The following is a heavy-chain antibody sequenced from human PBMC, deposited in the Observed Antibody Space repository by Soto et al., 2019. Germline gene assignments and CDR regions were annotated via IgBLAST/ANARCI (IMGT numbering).Heavy chain of an antibody. CDR3: ARELPGALERSSAFDF. V-gene: IGHV4-4*07. CDR1: GGSIISFY. CDR2: ISTSGTT. J-gene: IGHJ3*01. Sequence: SETLSLTCSVSGGSIISFYWSWIRQPAGKALEWIGRISTSGTTSYNPSLNSRVTMSADMSNNQFSLKLNSVTAADSAVYYCARELPGALERSSAFDFWGRGTTGTVS. D-gene: IGHD1-1*01.